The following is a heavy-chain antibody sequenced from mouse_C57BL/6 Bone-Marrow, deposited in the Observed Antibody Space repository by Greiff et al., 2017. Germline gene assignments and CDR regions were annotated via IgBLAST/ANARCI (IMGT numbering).Heavy chain of an antibody. J-gene: IGHJ1*03. CDR1: GYTFTDYY. Sequence: IQLQQSGPVLVKPGASVKMSCKASGYTFTDYYMNWVKQSHGKSLEWIGVINPYNGGTSYNQKFKGKATLTVDKSSSTAYMELNSLTSEDSAVYYCARPVVAQYFDVWGTGTTVTVSS. CDR3: ARPVVAQYFDV. CDR2: INPYNGGT. V-gene: IGHV1-19*01. D-gene: IGHD1-1*01.